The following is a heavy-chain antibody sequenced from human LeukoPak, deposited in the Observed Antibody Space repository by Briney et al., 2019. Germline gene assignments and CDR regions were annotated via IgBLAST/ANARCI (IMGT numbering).Heavy chain of an antibody. J-gene: IGHJ6*03. D-gene: IGHD3-22*01. V-gene: IGHV4-34*01. CDR3: ARGGGLISYYYYMDV. Sequence: SATLSLTCAVSGESFSGYYWSWIRQPPGKGLEWIGEINHSGGTNYNPSIKNRVTISVDTSKNQFSLKLSSVTAADTAVYYCARGGGLISYYYYMDVWGKGTTVTISS. CDR2: INHSGGT. CDR1: GESFSGYY.